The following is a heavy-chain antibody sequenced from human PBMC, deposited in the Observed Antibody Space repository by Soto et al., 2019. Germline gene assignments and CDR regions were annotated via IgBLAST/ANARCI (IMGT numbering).Heavy chain of an antibody. CDR1: GFTFISYG. J-gene: IGHJ4*02. Sequence: PGGSLRLSCAASGFTFISYGMHWVRQAPGKGLEWVAVISYDGSNKYYADSVKGRFTISRDNSKNTLYLQMNSLRAEDTAVYYCAKEWYPYLPDYWGQGTLVTVSS. CDR3: AKEWYPYLPDY. CDR2: ISYDGSNK. V-gene: IGHV3-30*18. D-gene: IGHD2-15*01.